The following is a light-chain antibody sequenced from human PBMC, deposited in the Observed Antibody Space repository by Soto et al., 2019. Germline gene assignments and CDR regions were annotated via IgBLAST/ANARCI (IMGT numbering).Light chain of an antibody. CDR1: QSVLYSSNNKNY. Sequence: DIVLTQSPDSLAVSLGERATINCKSSQSVLYSSNNKNYLAWYQQKPRQPPKLLIYWASTRESGVPDRFSGSGSGGEWSRSVGSLRAGGGAVYDGEEDYSTPTTCGPGTKVDIK. V-gene: IGKV4-1*01. CDR3: EEDYSTPTT. J-gene: IGKJ3*01. CDR2: WAS.